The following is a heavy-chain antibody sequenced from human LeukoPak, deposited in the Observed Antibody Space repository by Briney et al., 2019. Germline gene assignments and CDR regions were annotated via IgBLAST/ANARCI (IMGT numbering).Heavy chain of an antibody. D-gene: IGHD2-2*02. CDR2: IYYSRST. CDR1: GGSISSSSYY. CDR3: ARQRYCSSTSCYTFDPKYYFDY. Sequence: SSETLSLTCTVSGGSISSSSYYWGWIRQPPGKGLGWIGSIYYSRSTYYNPSLKSRVTISVDTSKNQFSLKLSSVTAADTAVYYCARQRYCSSTSCYTFDPKYYFDYWGQGTLVTVSS. J-gene: IGHJ4*02. V-gene: IGHV4-39*01.